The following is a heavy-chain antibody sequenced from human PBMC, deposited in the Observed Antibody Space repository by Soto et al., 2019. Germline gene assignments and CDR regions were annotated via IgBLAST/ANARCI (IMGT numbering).Heavy chain of an antibody. D-gene: IGHD2-21*01. CDR2: IYYSGST. Sequence: SETLSLTCTVSGGSISSSSYYWGWIRQPPGKGLEWIGSIYYSGSTYYNPSLKSRVTISVDTSKNQFSLKLSSVTAADTAVYYCARLIYYFDYWGQGTLVTVSS. CDR1: GGSISSSSYY. J-gene: IGHJ4*02. V-gene: IGHV4-39*01. CDR3: ARLIYYFDY.